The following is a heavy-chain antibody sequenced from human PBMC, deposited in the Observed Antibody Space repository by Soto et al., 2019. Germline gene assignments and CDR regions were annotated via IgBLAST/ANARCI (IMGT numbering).Heavy chain of an antibody. CDR3: ARLDIVVVPAARTQKYLRGSSGMDV. CDR1: GGSFSGYY. V-gene: IGHV4-34*01. Sequence: SETLSLTCAVYGGSFSGYYWSWIRQPPGKGLEWIGEINHSGSTNYNPSLKSRVTLSVDTSKNQFSLKLSSVTAADTAVYYCARLDIVVVPAARTQKYLRGSSGMDVWGQGTTVTVAS. CDR2: INHSGST. J-gene: IGHJ6*02. D-gene: IGHD2-2*01.